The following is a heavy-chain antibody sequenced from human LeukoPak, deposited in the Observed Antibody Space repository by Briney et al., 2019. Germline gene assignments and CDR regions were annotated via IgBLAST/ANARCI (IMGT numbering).Heavy chain of an antibody. J-gene: IGHJ4*02. CDR2: ISGSGGNT. CDR1: GFTFSSYA. D-gene: IGHD5-18*01. CDR3: AKRNTALASDY. V-gene: IGHV3-23*01. Sequence: GGSLRLSCAASGFTFSSYAMSWVRQPPGKGLEWVSVISGSGGNTYYADSVKGRFTISRDNSKNTLYLQMNSLRAEDTAIYYCAKRNTALASDYWGQGTLVTVSS.